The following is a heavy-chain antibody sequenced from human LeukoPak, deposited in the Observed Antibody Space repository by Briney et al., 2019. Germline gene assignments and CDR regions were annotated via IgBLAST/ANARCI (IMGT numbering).Heavy chain of an antibody. CDR2: INSDGSST. CDR1: GFTFDDYG. Sequence: AGGSLRLSCAASGFTFDDYGMTWVRQAPGKGLEWVSRINSDGSSTSYADSVKGRFTISRDNSKNTLYLQMNSLRAEDTAVYYCARVGSAVKQSFDPWGQGTLVTVSS. V-gene: IGHV3-74*01. J-gene: IGHJ5*02. CDR3: ARVGSAVKQSFDP. D-gene: IGHD3-10*01.